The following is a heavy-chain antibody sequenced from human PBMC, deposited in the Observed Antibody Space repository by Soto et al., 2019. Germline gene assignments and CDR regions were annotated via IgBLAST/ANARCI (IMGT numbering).Heavy chain of an antibody. Sequence: GASVKVSCKASGGTFSSDSFSWVRQAPGQGLEWMGGIIPMFDTPIYAQKFQDRVTIIADESTSTAYMQLSSLRSGDTAVYYCARSGGLDRDFNYWGQGSLVTVSS. V-gene: IGHV1-69*13. CDR1: GGTFSSDS. J-gene: IGHJ4*02. CDR2: IIPMFDTP. CDR3: ARSGGLDRDFNY. D-gene: IGHD2-15*01.